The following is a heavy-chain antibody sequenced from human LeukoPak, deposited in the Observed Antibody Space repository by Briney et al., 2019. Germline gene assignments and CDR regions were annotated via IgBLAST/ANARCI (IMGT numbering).Heavy chain of an antibody. V-gene: IGHV3-74*01. CDR1: GFTFSSYW. CDR3: ARSGFGEYWFDP. CDR2: INSDGSST. J-gene: IGHJ5*02. D-gene: IGHD3-10*01. Sequence: EGSLRLSCAASGFTFSSYWMHWVRQAPGKGLVWVSRINSDGSSTSYADSVKGRFTISRDNAKNTLYLQMNSLRAEDTAVYYCARSGFGEYWFDPWGQGTLVTVSS.